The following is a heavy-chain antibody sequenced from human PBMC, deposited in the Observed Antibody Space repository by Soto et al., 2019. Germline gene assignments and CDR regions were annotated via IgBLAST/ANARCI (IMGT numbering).Heavy chain of an antibody. CDR1: GFTFSTSG. V-gene: IGHV3-23*01. D-gene: IGHD4-17*01. Sequence: EVQLLESGGGLVQPGGSLRLSCAASGFTFSTSGMSWVRQAPGKGLEWVSSISGSGDDTNYADSVKGRFTISRDNSKNTLYLQINSLTAEDTAVYYCANHGGFDIWGQGTMVAVSS. J-gene: IGHJ3*02. CDR2: ISGSGDDT. CDR3: ANHGGFDI.